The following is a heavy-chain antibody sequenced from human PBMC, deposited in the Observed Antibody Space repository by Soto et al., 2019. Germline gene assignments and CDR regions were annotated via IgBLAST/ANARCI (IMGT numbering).Heavy chain of an antibody. V-gene: IGHV4-31*03. D-gene: IGHD3-10*01. J-gene: IGHJ6*02. CDR2: IYYSGST. Sequence: SETLSLTCTVSGGSISSGGYYWSWIRQHPGKGLEWIGYIYYSGSTYYNPSLKSRVTISVDTSKNQFSLKLSSVTAADTAVYYCARGYYYGSGSKIYDYYYYYGMDVWGQGTTVTVSS. CDR1: GGSISSGGYY. CDR3: ARGYYYGSGSKIYDYYYYYGMDV.